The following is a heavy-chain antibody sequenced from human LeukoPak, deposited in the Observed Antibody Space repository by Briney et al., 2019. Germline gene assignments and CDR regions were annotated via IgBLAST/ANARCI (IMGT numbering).Heavy chain of an antibody. V-gene: IGHV3-23*01. CDR3: AKILGSGVWYGFDI. CDR2: VSAIGGKT. D-gene: IGHD2-21*01. CDR1: GFTFSNYA. Sequence: PGGSLRLSCAASGFTFSNYAMSWVRQAPGKGLEWVSDVSAIGGKTSYADSVMGRFTISRDNSQNTLYLQMNSLRAEDTAVYYCAKILGSGVWYGFDIWGQGTMVTVSS. J-gene: IGHJ3*02.